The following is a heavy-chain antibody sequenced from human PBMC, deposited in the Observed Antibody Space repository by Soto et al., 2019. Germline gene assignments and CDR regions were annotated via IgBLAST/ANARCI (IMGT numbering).Heavy chain of an antibody. CDR1: GGSISSGGYY. CDR2: IYYSGST. J-gene: IGHJ1*01. V-gene: IGHV4-31*03. CDR3: ASHCSGGSCYLGAEYFQH. Sequence: QVQLQESGPGLVKPSQTLSLTCTVSGGSISSGGYYWSWIRQHPGKGLEWIGYIYYSGSTYYNPSLKSRVTLSVATSKHQLSLKLSSVTAADTAVYYCASHCSGGSCYLGAEYFQHWGQGTLVTVSS. D-gene: IGHD2-15*01.